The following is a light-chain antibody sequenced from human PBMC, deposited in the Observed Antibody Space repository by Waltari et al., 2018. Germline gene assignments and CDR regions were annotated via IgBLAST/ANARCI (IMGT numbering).Light chain of an antibody. V-gene: IGKV4-1*01. J-gene: IGKJ3*01. CDR2: WAS. CDR3: QQYYSTPLT. CDR1: QSVLYSSNNKNY. Sequence: DIVMTQSHDSLAVSLGERATINCKSSQSVLYSSNNKNYLAWYQQKPGQPPKLLIYWASTRESGVPDRFSGSGSGTDFTLTISSLQAEDVAVYYCQQYYSTPLTFGPGTKVDIK.